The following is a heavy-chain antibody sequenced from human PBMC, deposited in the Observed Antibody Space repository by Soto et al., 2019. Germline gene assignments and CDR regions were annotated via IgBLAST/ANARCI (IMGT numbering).Heavy chain of an antibody. CDR1: GGSISSYC. D-gene: IGHD3-22*01. J-gene: IGHJ3*02. V-gene: IGHV4-4*07. CDR2: IYTSGST. Sequence: QVQLQESGPGLVKPSETLSLTCTVSGGSISSYCWSWIRQPGGQGLEWIGRIYTSGSTNYNPSHTSRDTMAVDTAKNQFSLKLSSVTAADTAVYYFARVHYYDSSGYYGPDAFDIWGQGTMVTVSS. CDR3: ARVHYYDSSGYYGPDAFDI.